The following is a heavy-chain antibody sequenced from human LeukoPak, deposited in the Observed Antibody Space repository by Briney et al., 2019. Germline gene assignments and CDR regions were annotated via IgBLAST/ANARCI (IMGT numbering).Heavy chain of an antibody. CDR3: ARAVRVGATFDY. Sequence: SETLSLTCAVSGGSFSNYYWTWIRQSPGKGLEWIGEINHSGTTVYSPSLKSRVTMSVDTSKTQVSLNVTSVTAADTAIYYCARAVRVGATFDYWGQGTLVTVSS. CDR1: GGSFSNYY. CDR2: INHSGTT. V-gene: IGHV4-34*01. J-gene: IGHJ4*02. D-gene: IGHD1-26*01.